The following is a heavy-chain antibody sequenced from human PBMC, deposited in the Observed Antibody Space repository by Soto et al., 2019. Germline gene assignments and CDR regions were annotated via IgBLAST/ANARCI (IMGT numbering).Heavy chain of an antibody. D-gene: IGHD3-22*01. Sequence: QLQESGPGLVMPSQTLSLTCTVSGASINNNDYYWSWIRQTPGKGLEWIGYVYYSGSTDYIPSLKSRLSMSIDKSQNQFTLKLNSVTAADTSTYYCARMSYFYDKWYFDLWGRGTPVTVSS. CDR2: VYYSGST. CDR1: GASINNNDYY. V-gene: IGHV4-30-4*01. CDR3: ARMSYFYDKWYFDL. J-gene: IGHJ2*01.